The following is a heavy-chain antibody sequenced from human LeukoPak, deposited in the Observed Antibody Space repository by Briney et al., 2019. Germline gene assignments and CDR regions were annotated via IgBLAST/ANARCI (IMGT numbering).Heavy chain of an antibody. CDR1: GFTFSSYS. Sequence: GGSLRLSCAASGFTFSSYSMNWVRQAPGKGLEWVSSISSSSSYIYYADSVKGRFTISRDNAKNSLYLQMNSLRAEDTAVYYCARAPREWLLGYYFDYWGQGTLVTVSS. CDR2: ISSSSSYI. D-gene: IGHD3-3*01. V-gene: IGHV3-21*01. CDR3: ARAPREWLLGYYFDY. J-gene: IGHJ4*02.